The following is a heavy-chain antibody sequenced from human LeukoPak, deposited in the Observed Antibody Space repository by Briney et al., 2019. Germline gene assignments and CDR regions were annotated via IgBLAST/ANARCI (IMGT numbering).Heavy chain of an antibody. Sequence: ASVKVSCKASGYTFTSYYMHWVRQAPGQGLEWMGIINPSGGSTSYAQKFQGRVTMTRDMSTSTVYMEPSSLRSEDTAVYYCARDYPNYYGSGISNYWGQGTLVTVSS. D-gene: IGHD3-10*01. CDR2: INPSGGST. CDR3: ARDYPNYYGSGISNY. V-gene: IGHV1-46*01. CDR1: GYTFTSYY. J-gene: IGHJ4*02.